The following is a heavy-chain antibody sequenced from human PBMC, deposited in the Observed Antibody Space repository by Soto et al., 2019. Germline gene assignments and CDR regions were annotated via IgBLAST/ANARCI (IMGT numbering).Heavy chain of an antibody. V-gene: IGHV3-23*01. CDR2: ISGSGTP. Sequence: PGGSLRLSCAASGFTFSSYPMVWVRQAPGKGLESISSISGSGTPYYADSVKGRFTISRDNSENTLYLQMNSLRAEDTAVYYCAKVITTDISYWYGMDVWGQGTTVTAP. CDR3: AKVITTDISYWYGMDV. CDR1: GFTFSSYP. D-gene: IGHD1-26*01. J-gene: IGHJ6*02.